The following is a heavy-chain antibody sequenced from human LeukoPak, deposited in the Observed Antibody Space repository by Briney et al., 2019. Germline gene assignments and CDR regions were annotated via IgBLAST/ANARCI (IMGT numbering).Heavy chain of an antibody. D-gene: IGHD6-13*01. CDR3: AREATAFHY. CDR2: IKSDGSIT. V-gene: IGHV3-74*01. Sequence: GGSLRLSCAASGFTLSNYWMHWVRQAPGKGLVWVSRIKSDGSITNYADSVEGRFTISRDNAKNTLYLQMSSLRAEDTAVYYCAREATAFHYWGQGTLVTVSS. J-gene: IGHJ4*02. CDR1: GFTLSNYW.